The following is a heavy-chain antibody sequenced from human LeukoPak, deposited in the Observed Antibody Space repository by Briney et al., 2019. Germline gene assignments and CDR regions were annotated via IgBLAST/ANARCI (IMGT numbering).Heavy chain of an antibody. CDR1: GFTFSTYT. CDR3: ARASGSGSYQTPFDY. CDR2: SIGSGGSA. D-gene: IGHD1-26*01. Sequence: GGSLRLSCVASGFTFSTYTMNWIRQAPGKGLEWVSGSIGSGGSAFYADSVKGRFSISRDTSKNTLFLHMNNLRAGDTAVYYCARASGSGSYQTPFDYWGQGTLVTVSS. J-gene: IGHJ4*02. V-gene: IGHV3-23*01.